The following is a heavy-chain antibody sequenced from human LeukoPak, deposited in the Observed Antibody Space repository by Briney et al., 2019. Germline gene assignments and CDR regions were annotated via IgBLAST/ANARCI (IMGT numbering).Heavy chain of an antibody. CDR2: ISYDGSNK. CDR1: GFTFRSYA. CDR3: ARDGSYCSAGSCYLGIYFQA. V-gene: IGHV3-30-3*01. D-gene: IGHD2-15*01. J-gene: IGHJ1*01. Sequence: GGSLRLSCAASGFTFRSYAMQWVRQSPGKGLEWLAAISYDGSNKDYADSVKGRFTISRDNSRNTLYLQMNSLRAEDTAVYYCARDGSYCSAGSCYLGIYFQAWGQGTRVTVSS.